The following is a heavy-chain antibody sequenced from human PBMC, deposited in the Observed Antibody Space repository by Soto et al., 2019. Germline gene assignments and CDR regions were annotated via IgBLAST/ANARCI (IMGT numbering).Heavy chain of an antibody. CDR2: MNPNSGNT. CDR3: ARGMRRIAARRGPYYYYYMDV. V-gene: IGHV1-8*01. Sequence: ASVKVSCKASGYTFTSYDINWVRQATGQGLEWMGWMNPNSGNTGYAQKFQGRVTMTRNTSISTAYMELGSLRSEDTAVYYCARGMRRIAARRGPYYYYYMDVWGKGTTVTVSS. J-gene: IGHJ6*03. CDR1: GYTFTSYD. D-gene: IGHD6-6*01.